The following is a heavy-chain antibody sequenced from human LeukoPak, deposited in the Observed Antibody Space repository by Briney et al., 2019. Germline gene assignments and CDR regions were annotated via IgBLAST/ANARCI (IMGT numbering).Heavy chain of an antibody. D-gene: IGHD3-3*01. V-gene: IGHV4-39*01. J-gene: IGHJ4*02. CDR1: GGSINSSTYY. Sequence: SETLSLTCSVSGGSINSSTYYWGWIRQPPGQGLEWIGSVFYSGNTYHSPSLKSRLSISVDTSKNQFSLKLNSVTAADTAVYYCARLGYDFWSDYSYYLDYWGQGTLVTVSS. CDR3: ARLGYDFWSDYSYYLDY. CDR2: VFYSGNT.